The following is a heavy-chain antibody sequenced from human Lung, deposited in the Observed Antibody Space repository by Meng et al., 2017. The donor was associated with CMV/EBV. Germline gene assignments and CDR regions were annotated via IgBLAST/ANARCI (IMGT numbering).Heavy chain of an antibody. J-gene: IGHJ5*02. D-gene: IGHD5-18*01. Sequence: AVYVWSFCVFDWSWIRLPPEKGLEWVGDIQHIGSDEYNPSLKSRVTISLDMSKSHFSLTLTSVTAADTALYYCARGHSYTFGRFDPWGQGTLVTVSS. CDR2: IQHIGSD. V-gene: IGHV4-34*01. CDR3: ARGHSYTFGRFDP. CDR1: VWSFCVFD.